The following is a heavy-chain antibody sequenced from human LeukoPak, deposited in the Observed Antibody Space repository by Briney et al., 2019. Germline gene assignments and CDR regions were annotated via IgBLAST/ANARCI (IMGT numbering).Heavy chain of an antibody. D-gene: IGHD3-3*01. CDR3: ARDSIFWPYYYKHV. V-gene: IGHV3-11*01. Sequence: GGSLRLSCAASGFTFSDYYMTWIRQAPGKGPEWVSYISSSGRTVDYADSVKGRFTISRDNAKKSLYLQMNSLRAEDTAVYYCARDSIFWPYYYKHVWGKGTTVTVSS. J-gene: IGHJ6*03. CDR2: ISSSGRTV. CDR1: GFTFSDYY.